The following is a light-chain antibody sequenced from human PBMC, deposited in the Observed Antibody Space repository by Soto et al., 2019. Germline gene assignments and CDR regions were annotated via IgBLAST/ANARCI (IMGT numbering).Light chain of an antibody. V-gene: IGKV3-20*01. Sequence: ENVLTQSPGSLSLSPGERATLSCRASQTVSGSYVAWYQQKPGQTPRLLIYDASSRATGIPDRFSGSGSGTDFTLTISRLEPEDFAVYHCQQYGDSPLTFGGGTKVEIK. CDR2: DAS. J-gene: IGKJ4*01. CDR3: QQYGDSPLT. CDR1: QTVSGSY.